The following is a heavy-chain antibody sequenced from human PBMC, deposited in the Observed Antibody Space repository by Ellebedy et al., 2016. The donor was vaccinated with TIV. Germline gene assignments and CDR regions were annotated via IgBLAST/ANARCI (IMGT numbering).Heavy chain of an antibody. V-gene: IGHV4-59*01. Sequence: MPSETLSLTCTVSGGPISSYYWSWIRQPPGKGLEWIGYIHYSGSTNYNPSLRPRVTVSVDTSKNRFSLQLRSVSAADTAVYYCARRVVGTGNDAYDIWGQGTMVTVSS. CDR1: GGPISSYY. J-gene: IGHJ3*02. D-gene: IGHD2-15*01. CDR2: IHYSGST. CDR3: ARRVVGTGNDAYDI.